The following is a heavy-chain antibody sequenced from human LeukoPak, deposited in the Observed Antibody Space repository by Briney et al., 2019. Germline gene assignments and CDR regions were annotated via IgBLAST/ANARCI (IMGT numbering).Heavy chain of an antibody. Sequence: PSETLSLACTVSGGSISSYYWSWFRQPPGKGLECIGYIHYSGSTNYSPSLESRVTMSVDTSKNQFSLKLSSVTAADTAVYYCVRRRTSSSSFDPWGQGTLVTVSS. CDR2: IHYSGST. J-gene: IGHJ5*02. CDR3: VRRRTSSSSFDP. D-gene: IGHD6-6*01. CDR1: GGSISSYY. V-gene: IGHV4-59*01.